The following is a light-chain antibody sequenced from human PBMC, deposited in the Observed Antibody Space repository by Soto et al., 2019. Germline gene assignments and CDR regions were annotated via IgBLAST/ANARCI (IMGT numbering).Light chain of an antibody. CDR3: ISYTGSSTSYV. V-gene: IGLV2-14*01. J-gene: IGLJ1*01. Sequence: QSVLAQPASVSGSPGQSITISRSGTSSDVGSYDHVAWYQQFPGKTPKLMIYEVSNRPSGVSSRFSGSKSGNTASLTISGLQAEDEADYYCISYTGSSTSYVFGSGTKV. CDR2: EVS. CDR1: SSDVGSYDH.